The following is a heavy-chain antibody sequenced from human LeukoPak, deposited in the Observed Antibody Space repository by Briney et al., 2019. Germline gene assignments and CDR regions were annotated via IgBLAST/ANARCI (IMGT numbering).Heavy chain of an antibody. CDR1: GFTFSNYG. Sequence: GRSLRLSCAASGFTFSNYGIHWVRQAPGKGLEWVAVISYDGNNKYYANSVKGRFTISRDNAKNSLYLQMNSLRAEDTAVYYCAREAEVNTVTTVFGHWGQGTLVTVSS. J-gene: IGHJ4*02. D-gene: IGHD4-17*01. CDR3: AREAEVNTVTTVFGH. V-gene: IGHV3-30*03. CDR2: ISYDGNNK.